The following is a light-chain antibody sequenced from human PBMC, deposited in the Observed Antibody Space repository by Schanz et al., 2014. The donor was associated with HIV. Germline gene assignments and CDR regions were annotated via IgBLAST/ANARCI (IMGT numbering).Light chain of an antibody. V-gene: IGLV2-14*03. CDR1: SGDVGRYDY. J-gene: IGLJ1*01. Sequence: QSALTQPASVSGSLGQSITISCTGTSGDVGRYDYVSWYQQHPGQAPKLLIYDVTYRPSGISNRFSGSKSGYTASLTISGLQAEDEADYYCSSYTTSNTLVFGTGTKLTVL. CDR3: SSYTTSNTLV. CDR2: DVT.